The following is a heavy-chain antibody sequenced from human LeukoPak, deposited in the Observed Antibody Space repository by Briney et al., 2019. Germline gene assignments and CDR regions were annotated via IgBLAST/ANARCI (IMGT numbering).Heavy chain of an antibody. D-gene: IGHD5-24*01. V-gene: IGHV3-66*01. CDR2: IYSGGST. Sequence: GGSLRPSCAASGFTVSSNYMSWVRQAPGKGLEWVSVIYSGGSTYYADSVKGRFTISRDNSKNTLNLQMNSLRAEDTAVYYCARGRDGYNGIDYWGQGTLVTVSS. CDR3: ARGRDGYNGIDY. CDR1: GFTVSSNY. J-gene: IGHJ4*02.